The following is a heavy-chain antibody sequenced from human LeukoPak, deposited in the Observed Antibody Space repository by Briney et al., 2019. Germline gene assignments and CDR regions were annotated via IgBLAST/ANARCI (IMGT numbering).Heavy chain of an antibody. Sequence: GGSLRLSCAASGFTFSDYSMSWVRQAPGKGLEWVSYVSNSGSYTNYADSVKGRFTISRDNAKSSLYLQMNSVRAEDTAVYYCARSRGAGPGAHFDYWGQGTLVTVSS. CDR1: GFTFSDYS. V-gene: IGHV3-11*03. J-gene: IGHJ4*02. CDR2: VSNSGSYT. D-gene: IGHD6-19*01. CDR3: ARSRGAGPGAHFDY.